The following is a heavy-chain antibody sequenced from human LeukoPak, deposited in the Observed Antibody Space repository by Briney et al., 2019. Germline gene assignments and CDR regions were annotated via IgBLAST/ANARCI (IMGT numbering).Heavy chain of an antibody. CDR2: ISSSSSYI. D-gene: IGHD6-19*01. CDR1: GFTFSSYS. CDR3: ARSPGYSSGSFDAFDI. J-gene: IGHJ3*02. V-gene: IGHV3-21*01. Sequence: PGGSLRLSCAASGFTFSSYSMNWVRQAPGKWLEWVSSISSSSSYIYYADSVKGRFTISRDNAKNSLYLQMNSLRAEDTAVYYCARSPGYSSGSFDAFDIWGQGTMVTVSS.